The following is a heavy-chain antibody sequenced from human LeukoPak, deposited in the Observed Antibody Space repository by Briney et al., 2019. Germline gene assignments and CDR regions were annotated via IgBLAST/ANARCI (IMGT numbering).Heavy chain of an antibody. J-gene: IGHJ4*02. CDR1: GFTFCSYG. V-gene: IGHV3-30*02. Sequence: PGGSLRLSCVASGFTFCSYGMHWVRQAPGKGLEWVAFIRYDGNYKFDAESVKGRFTISRDNSKNTVFLQMNSLRVEDTAVYYCARAQTGDYWGQGTLVTVSS. D-gene: IGHD3-9*01. CDR2: IRYDGNYK. CDR3: ARAQTGDY.